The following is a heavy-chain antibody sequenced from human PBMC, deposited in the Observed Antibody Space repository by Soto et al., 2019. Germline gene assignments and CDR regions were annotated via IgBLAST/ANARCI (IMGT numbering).Heavy chain of an antibody. CDR1: GFSLTTTGVG. J-gene: IGHJ4*02. V-gene: IGHV2-5*02. CDR2: IYWDDDK. D-gene: IGHD6-19*01. Sequence: QITLKESGPSLVKPTQTLTLTCTFSGFSLTTTGVGVVWIRQPPGKALEWLALIYWDDDKHYSPSLRSRLTVTKDTTKNQAVLTLTNVDPADTGTYFCAHVGGLEQWLYRRDHRGQGTLVTVSS. CDR3: AHVGGLEQWLYRRDH.